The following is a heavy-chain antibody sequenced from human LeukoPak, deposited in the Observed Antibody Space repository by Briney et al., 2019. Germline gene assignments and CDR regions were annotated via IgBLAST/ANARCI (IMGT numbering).Heavy chain of an antibody. Sequence: GGSLRLSCAASGFTFSSYVMNWVRQAPGKGLEWVSAISGSGGSTYYADSVKGRFTISRDNSKNTLYLQMNSLRAEDTAVYYCAKVPHYDFWSGYYWFDPWGQGTLVTASS. CDR2: ISGSGGST. V-gene: IGHV3-23*01. CDR1: GFTFSSYV. J-gene: IGHJ5*02. CDR3: AKVPHYDFWSGYYWFDP. D-gene: IGHD3-3*01.